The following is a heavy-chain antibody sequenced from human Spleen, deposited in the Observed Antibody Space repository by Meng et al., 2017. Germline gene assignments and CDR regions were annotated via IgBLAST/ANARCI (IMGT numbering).Heavy chain of an antibody. CDR2: INHSGST. V-gene: IGHV4-34*01. J-gene: IGHJ4*02. Sequence: QVQLQQWGSGLLKPSETRSLTCAVYGGSFSGYYWSWIRQPPGKGLXWIGEINHSGSTNYNPSLKSRVTISVDTSKNQFSLKLSSVTAADTAVYYCARWPNYWGQGTLVTVSS. CDR3: ARWPNY. CDR1: GGSFSGYY.